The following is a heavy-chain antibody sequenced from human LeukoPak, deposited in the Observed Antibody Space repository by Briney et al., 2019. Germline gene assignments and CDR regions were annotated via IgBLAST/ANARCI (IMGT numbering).Heavy chain of an antibody. V-gene: IGHV4-59*01. CDR3: AREDQTFDY. Sequence: PSETLSLTCAVYGGSFSSYYWSWIRQPPGRGLEWIGYIYYSGSTNYNPSLKSRVTISVDTSKNQFSLKLSSVTAADTAVYYCAREDQTFDYWGQGTLVTVSS. CDR1: GGSFSSYY. CDR2: IYYSGST. J-gene: IGHJ4*02.